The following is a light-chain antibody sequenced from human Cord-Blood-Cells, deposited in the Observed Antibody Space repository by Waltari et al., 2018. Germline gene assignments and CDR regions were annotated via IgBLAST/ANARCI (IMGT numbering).Light chain of an antibody. V-gene: IGLV2-14*01. Sequence: QSALTQPASVSGSPGQSITISCPGTSSVVGGSNYVPWYQQHPGKATKLMIYDVSNRPSGVSNRFSGSKSGNTASLTISGLQAEDEADYYCSSYTSSSSYVFGTGTKVTVL. CDR3: SSYTSSSSYV. J-gene: IGLJ1*01. CDR1: SSVVGGSNY. CDR2: DVS.